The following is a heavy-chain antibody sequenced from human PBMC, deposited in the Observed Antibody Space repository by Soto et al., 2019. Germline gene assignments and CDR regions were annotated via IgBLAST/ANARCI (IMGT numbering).Heavy chain of an antibody. J-gene: IGHJ6*03. CDR1: GYTFAIYG. CDR2: ISAYNGNT. V-gene: IGHV1-18*01. Sequence: GASLKVSCKASGYTFAIYGISWVRQAPGQGLEWMGWISAYNGNTNYAQKLQGRVTMTTDTSTSTAYMELRSLRSDDTAVYYCARGRPYYYHYHMDFWGKGTTVTVSS. CDR3: ARGRPYYYHYHMDF.